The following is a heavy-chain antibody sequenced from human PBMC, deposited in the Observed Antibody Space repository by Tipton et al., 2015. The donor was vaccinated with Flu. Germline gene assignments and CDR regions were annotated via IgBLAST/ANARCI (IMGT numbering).Heavy chain of an antibody. CDR1: GDSISSYY. CDR2: IYYSGST. D-gene: IGHD2-2*01. CDR3: ARGSFAWHQRAFAF. V-gene: IGHV4-59*01. Sequence: TLSLTCTVSGDSISSYYWSWIRQPPGKGLEWIGYIYYSGSTNYNPSLKSRVTISVDTSTNHFSLKLRSVTAADAAVYYCARGSFAWHQRAFAFWGQGTLVTGSS. J-gene: IGHJ3*01.